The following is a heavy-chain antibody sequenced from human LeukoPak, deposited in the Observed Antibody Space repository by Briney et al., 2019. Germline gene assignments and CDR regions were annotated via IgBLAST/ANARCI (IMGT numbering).Heavy chain of an antibody. CDR1: GFTFSSYW. V-gene: IGHV3-74*01. J-gene: IGHJ4*02. CDR3: ARNYVWGNYRYFDY. Sequence: GGSLRLSCAASGFTFSSYWMHWVRQAPGKGLVWVSRINSDGTGTSNADSVKGRFTISRDNAKNTLYLQMNSLRAEDTAVYYCARNYVWGNYRYFDYWGQGTLVTVSS. CDR2: INSDGTGT. D-gene: IGHD3-16*02.